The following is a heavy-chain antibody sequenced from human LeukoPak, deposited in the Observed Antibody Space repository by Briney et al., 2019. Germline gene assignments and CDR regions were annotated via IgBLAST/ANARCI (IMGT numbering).Heavy chain of an antibody. D-gene: IGHD6-13*01. Sequence: PGGSLRPSCAASGFTFSSYSMNWVRQAPGKGLEWVSSISSSSSYIYYADSVKGRFTISRDNAKNSLYLQMNSLRAEDTAVYYCASEGGAAAGYFDYWGQGTLVTVSS. CDR1: GFTFSSYS. CDR2: ISSSSSYI. J-gene: IGHJ4*02. V-gene: IGHV3-21*01. CDR3: ASEGGAAAGYFDY.